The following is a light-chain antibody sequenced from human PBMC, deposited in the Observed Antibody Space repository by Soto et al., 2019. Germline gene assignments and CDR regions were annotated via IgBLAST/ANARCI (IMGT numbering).Light chain of an antibody. CDR3: SSRPSSDTPVL. CDR2: DVY. V-gene: IGLV2-14*01. Sequence: QSALTQPASVSGSPGQSITISCTGTGSDIGYYDSVSWYQRHPDKAPKLIIYDVYSRPSGVSNRFSGSKSGYTASLTISGLQPEDEADYYCSSRPSSDTPVLFGGGTQLTVL. CDR1: GSDIGYYDS. J-gene: IGLJ2*01.